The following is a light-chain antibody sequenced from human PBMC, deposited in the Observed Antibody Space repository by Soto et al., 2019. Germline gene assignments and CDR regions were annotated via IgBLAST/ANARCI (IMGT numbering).Light chain of an antibody. CDR3: QERSSWPPT. CDR1: QRVSDD. CDR2: DAS. V-gene: IGKV3-11*01. Sequence: EIVLTQSPATLSLSPGERATLSCRASQRVSDDLAWYQQKRGQAPRLLIYDASNRATGVPARVSGSGSGTDFNLTISSLEPEDFVVYYCQERSSWPPTFGGGTKV. J-gene: IGKJ4*01.